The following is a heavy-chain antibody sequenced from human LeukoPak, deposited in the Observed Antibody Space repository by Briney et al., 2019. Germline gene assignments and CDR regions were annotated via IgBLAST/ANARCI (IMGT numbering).Heavy chain of an antibody. Sequence: SETLSLTCTVSGGSISSSSYYWGWIRQPPGKGLEWIGSICYSGSTYYNPSLKSRVTISVDTSKNQFSLKLSSVTAADTAVYYCARQYDSSGYYMEVAFDYWGQGTLVTVPS. J-gene: IGHJ4*02. CDR3: ARQYDSSGYYMEVAFDY. V-gene: IGHV4-39*01. CDR2: ICYSGST. D-gene: IGHD3-22*01. CDR1: GGSISSSSYY.